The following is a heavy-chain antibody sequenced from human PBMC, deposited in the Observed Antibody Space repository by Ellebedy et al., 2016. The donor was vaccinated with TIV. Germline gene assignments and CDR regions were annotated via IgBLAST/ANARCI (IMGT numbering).Heavy chain of an antibody. D-gene: IGHD3-22*01. V-gene: IGHV4-4*07. CDR2: VYPSGTT. CDR1: GVSITSHF. Sequence: SETLSLTCTVSGVSITSHFWTWIRQPAGKGLEWIGRVYPSGTTNYNPSLKSRVTMSLDTSKDQFSLKLSSVTAADTAVYYCARHGPQWFDAFDIWGQGTMVTVSS. CDR3: ARHGPQWFDAFDI. J-gene: IGHJ3*02.